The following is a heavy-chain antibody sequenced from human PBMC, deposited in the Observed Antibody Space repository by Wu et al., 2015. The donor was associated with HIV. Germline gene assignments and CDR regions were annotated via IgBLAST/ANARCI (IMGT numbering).Heavy chain of an antibody. CDR2: ILPLFGSA. Sequence: QVQLVQSGAEVKKPGSSVKVSCKSSGDTFNSYTYNWVRQVPGQGLEWMGGILPLFGSADYAQKFQGRVTFTADEATSTAYMELRGLRPDDTAVYYCARDSPGIVAAAGSRFYYFDYWGQGTLVTVSS. CDR3: ARDSPGIVAAAGSRFYYFDY. V-gene: IGHV1-69*12. D-gene: IGHD6-13*01. CDR1: GDTFNSYT. J-gene: IGHJ4*02.